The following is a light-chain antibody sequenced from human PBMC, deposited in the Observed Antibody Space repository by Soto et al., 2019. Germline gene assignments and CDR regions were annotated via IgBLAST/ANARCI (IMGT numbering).Light chain of an antibody. CDR1: SSDVGGYNY. CDR2: DVR. V-gene: IGLV2-14*01. J-gene: IGLJ1*01. Sequence: QSVVTQTASGSRSPGQSITISCTGTSSDVGGYNYVSWYQQHPGKAPKLMIYDVRNRPSGVSNRFSGSKSVNTASLTISGLQAEDEADYYCSSYTTISTYVFGTGTKVTVL. CDR3: SSYTTISTYV.